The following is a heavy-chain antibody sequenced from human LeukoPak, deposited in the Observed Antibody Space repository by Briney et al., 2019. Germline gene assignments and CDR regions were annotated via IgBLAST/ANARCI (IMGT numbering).Heavy chain of an antibody. Sequence: PSETLSLTCTVSGGSISSGDYYWSWIRQPPGKGLEWIGYIYYSGSTYYNPSLKSRVTISVDTSKNQFSLKLSSVTAADTAGYYCATTGIPGHDAFDIWGQGTMVTVSS. CDR3: ATTGIPGHDAFDI. CDR1: GGSISSGDYY. V-gene: IGHV4-30-4*01. D-gene: IGHD1-20*01. CDR2: IYYSGST. J-gene: IGHJ3*02.